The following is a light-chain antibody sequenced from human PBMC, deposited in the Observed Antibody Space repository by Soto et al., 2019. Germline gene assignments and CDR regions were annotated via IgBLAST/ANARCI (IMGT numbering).Light chain of an antibody. CDR3: QQSYSTPRT. Sequence: DIQMTQSPSSLSASVGDRVTITCRASQSISSYLNWYQQKPGKAPKLLIYAASSLQSGVPSRFSGSGSGTDFTLTISSLQPXXFATYYCQQSYSTPRTFGQGTKLEIK. V-gene: IGKV1-39*01. CDR2: AAS. J-gene: IGKJ2*01. CDR1: QSISSY.